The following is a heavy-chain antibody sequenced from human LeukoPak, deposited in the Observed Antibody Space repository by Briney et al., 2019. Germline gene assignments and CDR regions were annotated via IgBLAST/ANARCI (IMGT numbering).Heavy chain of an antibody. V-gene: IGHV4-59*08. CDR1: GGSISGYY. J-gene: IGHJ4*02. CDR3: AGRGSSLDQ. CDR2: INYSGST. Sequence: TPSETLSLTCTVSGGSISGYYWSWIRQPPGKGLEWIGYINYSGSTNYNPSLKSRVTISVDTSKNQFSLKLSSVTAADTAVYYCAGRGSSLDQWGQGTLVTVSS. D-gene: IGHD6-6*01.